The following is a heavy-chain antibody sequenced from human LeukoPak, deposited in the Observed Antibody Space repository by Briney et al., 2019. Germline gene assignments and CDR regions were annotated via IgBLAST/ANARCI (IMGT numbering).Heavy chain of an antibody. D-gene: IGHD6-6*01. Sequence: GGSVKVSCKASGYTFTSYGISWVRQAPGQGLEWMGWISAYNGNTNYAQKLQGRVTMTTDTSTSTAYMELRSLRYDDTAVYYCAREVYSSWHYYYGMDVWGQGTTVTVSS. CDR3: AREVYSSWHYYYGMDV. CDR2: ISAYNGNT. V-gene: IGHV1-18*01. J-gene: IGHJ6*02. CDR1: GYTFTSYG.